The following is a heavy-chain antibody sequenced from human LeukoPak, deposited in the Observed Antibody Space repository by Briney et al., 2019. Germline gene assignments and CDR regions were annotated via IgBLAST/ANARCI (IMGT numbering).Heavy chain of an antibody. Sequence: ASVKVSCKASGYTFTSYDINWVRQATGQGLEWMGWMNPNSGNTGYAQKFQGRVTMTRNTSISTAYMELNSLRSEDTAVYYCARDLQLGSSFDYWGQGTLVTVSS. V-gene: IGHV1-8*01. CDR3: ARDLQLGSSFDY. CDR2: MNPNSGNT. J-gene: IGHJ4*02. CDR1: GYTFTSYD. D-gene: IGHD5-18*01.